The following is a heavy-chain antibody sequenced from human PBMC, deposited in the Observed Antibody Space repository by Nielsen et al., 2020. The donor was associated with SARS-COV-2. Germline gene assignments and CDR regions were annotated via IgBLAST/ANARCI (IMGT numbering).Heavy chain of an antibody. Sequence: SETLSLTCTVSGGSISSYYWSWIRQPPGKGLEWIGYIYYSGSTNYNPSLKSRVTISVDTSKNQFSLKLSSVTAADTAVYYCARAVVGATRGDYFDYWGQGTLVTVSS. V-gene: IGHV4-59*08. D-gene: IGHD1-26*01. CDR1: GGSISSYY. CDR2: IYYSGST. J-gene: IGHJ4*02. CDR3: ARAVVGATRGDYFDY.